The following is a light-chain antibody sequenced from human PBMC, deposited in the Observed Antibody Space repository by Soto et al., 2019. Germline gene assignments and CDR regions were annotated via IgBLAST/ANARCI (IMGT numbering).Light chain of an antibody. CDR2: WAS. J-gene: IGKJ1*01. V-gene: IGKV4-1*01. CDR3: QQYYRSPWT. CDR1: QSILYSSNNKNY. Sequence: DIVMTQSPDSLAVSLGERATINCKSSQSILYSSNNKNYLAWYQQKPGQPPKLLIYWASTRESGVPDRFSGSGSGTDFTLTISSLQAEDVALYYCQQYYRSPWTFGQGTKVEVK.